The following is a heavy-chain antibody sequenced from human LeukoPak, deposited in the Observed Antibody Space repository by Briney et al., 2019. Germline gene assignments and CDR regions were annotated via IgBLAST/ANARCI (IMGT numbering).Heavy chain of an antibody. CDR1: GGSISSYY. J-gene: IGHJ3*02. V-gene: IGHV4-59*01. CDR2: IYYSGYT. Sequence: SETLSLTCTVSGGSISSYYWSWIRQPPGKGLKWIGNIYYSGYTTYSPSLRSRVTISVDTSKNQFSLKLSSVTAADTAVYYCARARRGSYGAFDIWGQGTMVTVSS. D-gene: IGHD3-16*01. CDR3: ARARRGSYGAFDI.